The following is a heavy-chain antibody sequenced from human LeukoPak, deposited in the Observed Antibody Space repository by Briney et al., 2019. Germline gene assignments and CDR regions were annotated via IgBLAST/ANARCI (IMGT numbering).Heavy chain of an antibody. CDR2: VYHSGST. CDR3: ARDVQT. V-gene: IGHV4-4*02. J-gene: IGHJ5*02. CDR1: GDSISTNHW. Sequence: SETLSLTCAVSGDSISTNHWWSWVRRPPGKGLEWIGEVYHSGSTNYNPSLKSRVTISVDKSKNLFSLKLTSVTAADTAVYYCARDVQTWGQGTLVTVSS.